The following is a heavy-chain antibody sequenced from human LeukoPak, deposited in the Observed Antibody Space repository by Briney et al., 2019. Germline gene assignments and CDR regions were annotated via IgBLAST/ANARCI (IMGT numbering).Heavy chain of an antibody. CDR3: AREIVVVPAAILWDYYYYYMDV. CDR1: GYTFTSYD. J-gene: IGHJ6*03. V-gene: IGHV1-8*01. Sequence: ASVKVSCKASGYTFTSYDINWVRQATGQGLEWMGWMNPNSGNTGYAQKFQGRVTMTRNTSISTAYMELSSLRSEDTAVYYCAREIVVVPAAILWDYYYYYMDVWGKGTTVTVSS. CDR2: MNPNSGNT. D-gene: IGHD2-2*02.